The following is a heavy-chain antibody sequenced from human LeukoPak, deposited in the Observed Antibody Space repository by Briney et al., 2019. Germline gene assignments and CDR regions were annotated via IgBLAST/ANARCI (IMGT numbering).Heavy chain of an antibody. CDR2: ISYSGST. CDR1: GDSVSIYY. V-gene: IGHV4-59*08. D-gene: IGHD4-17*01. J-gene: IGHJ4*02. CDR3: ARGLGLTAVTEYYFYF. Sequence: PSETLSLTCTVSGDSVSIYYWSWIRQPPGKGLEWIGYISYSGSTDYNPSLKSRVTISVDTSKNQFSLKLSSVTAADTAVYYCARGLGLTAVTEYYFYFCGQGTLVTVSS.